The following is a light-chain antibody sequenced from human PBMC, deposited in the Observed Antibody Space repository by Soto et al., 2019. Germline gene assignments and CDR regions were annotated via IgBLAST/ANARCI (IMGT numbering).Light chain of an antibody. CDR2: GAS. J-gene: IGKJ2*01. CDR3: QQYGSSAGYT. CDR1: QSVRSSY. Sequence: EIVLTQSPGTLSLSPGERATLSCRASQSVRSSYLAWYQQKPGQAPRLLIYGASSRAAGIPDRFSGSGSGTDFTLTISRLEPEDFAVYYCQQYGSSAGYTFGQGTKLEIK. V-gene: IGKV3-20*01.